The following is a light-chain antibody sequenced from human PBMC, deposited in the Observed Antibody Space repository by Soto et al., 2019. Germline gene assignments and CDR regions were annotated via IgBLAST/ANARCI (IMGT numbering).Light chain of an antibody. V-gene: IGLV2-11*01. CDR3: YPFQATHPWV. J-gene: IGLJ3*02. CDR1: SSDVGGYNF. Sequence: QSALTQPRSVSGSPGQSVTISCTGTSSDVGGYNFVSWYQQHPGKAPKLIISGVTQRPSGVPDRFSGSKSGNTASLTISGLQWGDGADYYAYPFQATHPWVLGGGTKL. CDR2: GVT.